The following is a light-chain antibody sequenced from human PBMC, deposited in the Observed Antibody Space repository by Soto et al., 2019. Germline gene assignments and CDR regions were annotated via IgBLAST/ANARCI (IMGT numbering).Light chain of an antibody. CDR3: QSFDSSLSGSV. V-gene: IGLV1-40*01. CDR2: DNN. CDR1: SSNIGAYD. Sequence: QAVVTQPPSVSGAPGQTVTISCTGSSSNIGAYDVHWYQHLPGTAPTLLIYDNNNRPSGVPDRFSGSRSGTSASLAITGLQAEDEADYYCQSFDSSLSGSVFGGGTKLTVL. J-gene: IGLJ2*01.